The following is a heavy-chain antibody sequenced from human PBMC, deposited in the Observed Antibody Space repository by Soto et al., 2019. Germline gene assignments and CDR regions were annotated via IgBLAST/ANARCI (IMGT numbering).Heavy chain of an antibody. Sequence: QVQLVQSGAEEKRPGASVKVSCKASGYTFTNHVIHWVRQAPGQSLECMGWINAGTGITKYSQKFQDRVTITTDTSATTAYMELSSLRSEDTAVYYCARGSGQHWRFDPWGQGTLVTVSS. J-gene: IGHJ5*02. CDR2: INAGTGIT. V-gene: IGHV1-3*05. D-gene: IGHD1-1*01. CDR1: GYTFTNHV. CDR3: ARGSGQHWRFDP.